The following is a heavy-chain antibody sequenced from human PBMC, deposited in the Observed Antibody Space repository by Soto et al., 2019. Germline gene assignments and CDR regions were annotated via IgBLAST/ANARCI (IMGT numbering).Heavy chain of an antibody. V-gene: IGHV4-39*01. CDR1: GGSISSSSYY. J-gene: IGHJ5*02. CDR2: IYYSGST. CDR3: ARTEFPSYYDFWSGLNWFDL. D-gene: IGHD3-3*01. Sequence: SETLSLTCTVSGGSISSSSYYWGWIRQPPGKRLEWIGSIYYSGSTYYNPSLKSRVTISVDTSKNQFSLKLSSVTAADTAVYYCARTEFPSYYDFWSGLNWFDLWGQGTLVTVSS.